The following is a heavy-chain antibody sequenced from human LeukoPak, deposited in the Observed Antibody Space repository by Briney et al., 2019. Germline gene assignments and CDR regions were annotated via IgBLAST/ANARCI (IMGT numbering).Heavy chain of an antibody. CDR3: ATYSSGWNYYYYMDV. D-gene: IGHD6-19*01. J-gene: IGHJ6*03. Sequence: PGGSLRLSCAASGFTFSSYGMHWVRQAPGKGLEWVAFIRYDGSNKYYADSVKGRFTISRDSSKNTLYLQMNSLRAEDTAVYYCATYSSGWNYYYYMDVWGKGTTVTISS. CDR1: GFTFSSYG. CDR2: IRYDGSNK. V-gene: IGHV3-30*02.